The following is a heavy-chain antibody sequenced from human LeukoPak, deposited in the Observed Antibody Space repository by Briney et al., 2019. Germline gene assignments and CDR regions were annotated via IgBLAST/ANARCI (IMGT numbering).Heavy chain of an antibody. CDR2: IKSKADGGTT. Sequence: GSLRLSCAASGFTFNNAWMSWVRQAPGKGLEWVGRIKSKADGGTTDHAAPVKGRFSISRDDSKSTLYLQMNSLKTEDTAVYYCTRAPSLSWFDPWRQGTLVTVSS. V-gene: IGHV3-15*01. J-gene: IGHJ5*02. CDR1: GFTFNNAW. D-gene: IGHD3-10*01. CDR3: TRAPSLSWFDP.